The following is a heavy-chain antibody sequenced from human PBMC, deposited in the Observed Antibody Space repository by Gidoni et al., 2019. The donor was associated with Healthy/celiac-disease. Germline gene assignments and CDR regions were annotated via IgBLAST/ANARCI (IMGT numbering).Heavy chain of an antibody. CDR2: IYYSGST. CDR1: GGSISSGDYY. D-gene: IGHD6-13*01. V-gene: IGHV4-30-4*01. CDR3: ARSEAAAESSLHFDY. Sequence: QVQLQESGPGLVKPSQTLSLTCTVSGGSISSGDYYWSWIRQPPGKGLEWIGYIYYSGSTYYNPSLKSRVTISVDTSKNQFSLKLSSVTAADTAVYYCARSEAAAESSLHFDYWGQGTLVTVSS. J-gene: IGHJ4*02.